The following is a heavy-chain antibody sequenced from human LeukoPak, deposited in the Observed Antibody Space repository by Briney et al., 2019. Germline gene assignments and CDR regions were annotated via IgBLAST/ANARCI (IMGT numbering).Heavy chain of an antibody. D-gene: IGHD1-1*01. Sequence: GGSLRLSCAASGFTFSIYWMNWVRQAPGRGLEWVANIKQDGSDKFYVDSVKGRFTISRDNAKNSLYLQMNSLRAEDTAVYYCARGNNWSWTYWGQGTLVTVSS. CDR1: GFTFSIYW. CDR2: IKQDGSDK. V-gene: IGHV3-7*01. CDR3: ARGNNWSWTY. J-gene: IGHJ4*02.